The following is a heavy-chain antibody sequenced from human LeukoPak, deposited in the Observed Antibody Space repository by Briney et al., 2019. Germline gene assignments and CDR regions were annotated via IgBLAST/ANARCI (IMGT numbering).Heavy chain of an antibody. Sequence: GGSLRLSCAASGFSFRNYGMYWVRQAPGKGLEWVSFIRDDGDDQYYADSVKGRFTISRDNPKNTLYLQMNSLRAEDTAVYYCAKRELEDAFDIWGQGTMVTVSS. CDR3: AKRELEDAFDI. J-gene: IGHJ3*02. CDR2: IRDDGDDQ. D-gene: IGHD1-1*01. CDR1: GFSFRNYG. V-gene: IGHV3-30*02.